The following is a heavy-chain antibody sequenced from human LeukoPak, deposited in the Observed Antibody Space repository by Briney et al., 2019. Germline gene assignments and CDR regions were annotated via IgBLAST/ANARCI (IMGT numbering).Heavy chain of an antibody. V-gene: IGHV3-23*01. CDR3: ARGGTPTFWSGFMDV. Sequence: GGSLRLSCAASGFTFSSSAMSWVRQAPGKGLEWVSLVSHTGGNACYADSVRGRFTISRDNSNNTLYLQMNSLRAEDTAVYYCARGGTPTFWSGFMDVWGLGTTVTVSS. CDR2: VSHTGGNA. D-gene: IGHD3-3*01. CDR1: GFTFSSSA. J-gene: IGHJ6*02.